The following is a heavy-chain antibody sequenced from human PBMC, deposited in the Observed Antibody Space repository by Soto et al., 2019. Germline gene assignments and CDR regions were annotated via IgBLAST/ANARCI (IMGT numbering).Heavy chain of an antibody. Sequence: EVQLLESGGGLVQPGGSLRLSCAVSGFTFSDHAMTWVRQAPGKGLEWVSTTSNNGDRTFYADSVKGRFTVSRDRSNNTLYLQMNSLRAEDTAVYFCARPPLYSNGGYFDSWGHGTLVTVSS. CDR1: GFTFSDHA. V-gene: IGHV3-23*01. CDR2: TSNNGDRT. D-gene: IGHD6-19*01. J-gene: IGHJ4*01. CDR3: ARPPLYSNGGYFDS.